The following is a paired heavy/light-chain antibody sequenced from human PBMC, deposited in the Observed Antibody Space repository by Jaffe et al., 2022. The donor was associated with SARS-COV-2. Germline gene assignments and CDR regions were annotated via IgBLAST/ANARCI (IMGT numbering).Heavy chain of an antibody. CDR3: ARQMAYGVLGYEAVANPYDF. Sequence: EVQLLESGGGLVQPGGSLRLSCAASGFTFSSYAMTWVRQAPGKGLEWVSEISGSGGHTYYADSVKGRFTISRANFKNTLYLQMNSLRAEDTAAYYCARQMAYGVLGYEAVANPYDFWGQGTLVTVSS. CDR2: ISGSGGHT. V-gene: IGHV3-23*01. D-gene: IGHD3-10*01. CDR1: GFTFSSYA. J-gene: IGHJ4*02.
Light chain of an antibody. CDR2: DAS. J-gene: IGKJ4*01. V-gene: IGKV3-11*01. CDR1: QSVSSY. CDR3: QQRSNWPLT. Sequence: EIVLTQSPATLSLSPGERATLSCRASQSVSSYLAWYQQKPGQAPRLLIYDASNRATGIPARFSGSGSATDFTLTINSLEPEDFAVYYCQQRSNWPLTFGGGTKVEIK.